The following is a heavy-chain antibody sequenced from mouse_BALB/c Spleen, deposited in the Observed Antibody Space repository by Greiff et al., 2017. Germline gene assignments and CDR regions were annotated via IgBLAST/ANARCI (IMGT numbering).Heavy chain of an antibody. CDR2: IYPGNSDT. CDR1: GYTFTSYW. Sequence: EVQLQQSGTVLARPGASVKMSCKASGYTFTSYWMHWVKQRPGQGLEWIGAIYPGNSDTSYNQKFKGKAKLTAVTSTSTAYMELSSLTNEDSAVYYCTRRIYDGYYGGYFDYWGQGTTLTVSS. D-gene: IGHD2-3*01. V-gene: IGHV1-5*01. CDR3: TRRIYDGYYGGYFDY. J-gene: IGHJ2*01.